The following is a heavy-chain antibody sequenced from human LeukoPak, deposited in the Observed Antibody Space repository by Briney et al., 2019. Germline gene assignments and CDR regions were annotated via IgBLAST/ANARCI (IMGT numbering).Heavy chain of an antibody. CDR3: AIRRLAVASAPFDH. D-gene: IGHD6-19*01. J-gene: IGHJ5*02. CDR1: GYTFTSYG. CDR2: ISPYNGNT. V-gene: IGHV1-18*01. Sequence: ASVKVSCKASGYTFTSYGINWVRQAPGQGLEWMGWISPYNGNTNYAQNLQGRVTMTTDTSTRTAYMEVSSLIFEDSALYYCAIRRLAVASAPFDHWGQGTLVTVSS.